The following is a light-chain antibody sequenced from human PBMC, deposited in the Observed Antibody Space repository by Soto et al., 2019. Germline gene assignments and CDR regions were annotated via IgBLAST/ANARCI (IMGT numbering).Light chain of an antibody. V-gene: IGKV3-20*01. J-gene: IGKJ2*01. Sequence: EIVLTQSPGTLSLSPGERATLSCRASQSVSRSYLGWYQQKPGQAPRLLIYGASNRATGIPDRFSGSGSGTDFTLTISRLQAEDFAVYYCQQYGSSPYTFGQGTKLEIK. CDR2: GAS. CDR3: QQYGSSPYT. CDR1: QSVSRSY.